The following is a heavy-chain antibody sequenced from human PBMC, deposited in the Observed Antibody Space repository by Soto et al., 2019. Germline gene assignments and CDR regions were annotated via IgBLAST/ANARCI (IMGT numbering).Heavy chain of an antibody. Sequence: TLSLTCAVYGGSFSGYYWSWIRQPPGKGLEWIGEINHSGSTNYNPSLKSRVTISVDTSKNQFSLKLSSVTAADTAVYYCARGGGYCSSTSCHNLDYWGQGTLVTDSS. D-gene: IGHD2-2*02. J-gene: IGHJ4*02. CDR3: ARGGGYCSSTSCHNLDY. V-gene: IGHV4-34*01. CDR2: INHSGST. CDR1: GGSFSGYY.